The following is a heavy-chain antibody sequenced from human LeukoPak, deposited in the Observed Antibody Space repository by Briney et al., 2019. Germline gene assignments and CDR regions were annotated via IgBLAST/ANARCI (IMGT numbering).Heavy chain of an antibody. J-gene: IGHJ4*02. CDR2: IYTSGST. CDR3: ARSLGYCSGGSCSQGHDY. Sequence: PSETLSLTCTFSGGSISSYYWSWIRQPAGKGLEWIGRIYTSGSTNYNPSLKSRVTMSVDTSKNQFSLKLSSVTAADTAVYYCARSLGYCSGGSCSQGHDYWGQGTLVTVSS. V-gene: IGHV4-4*07. CDR1: GGSISSYY. D-gene: IGHD2-15*01.